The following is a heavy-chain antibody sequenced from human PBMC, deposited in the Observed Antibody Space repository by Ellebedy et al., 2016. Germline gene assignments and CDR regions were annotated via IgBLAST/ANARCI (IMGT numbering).Heavy chain of an antibody. V-gene: IGHV3-33*08. Sequence: GGSLRLSCAASEFTFSNHSMNWVRQAPGKGLEWVAVIWFDGSNKYYADSVKGRFTISRDNSKNTLYLQMNSLRAEDTAVYYCARDRISASGIFDYWGQGTLVTVSS. CDR2: IWFDGSNK. J-gene: IGHJ4*02. CDR3: ARDRISASGIFDY. CDR1: EFTFSNHS. D-gene: IGHD6-13*01.